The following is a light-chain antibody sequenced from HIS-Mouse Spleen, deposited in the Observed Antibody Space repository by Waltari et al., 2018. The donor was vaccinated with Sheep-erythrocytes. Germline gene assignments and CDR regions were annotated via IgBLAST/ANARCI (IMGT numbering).Light chain of an antibody. J-gene: IGLJ1*01. Sequence: QSALTHPRSVSGSPGQSVTISCTATRLDFCGYNYLSWYQQHPGKAPKLMIYDVSKRPSGVPDRFSGSKSGNTASLTISGLQAEDEADYYCCSYAGSYNHVFATGTKVTVL. CDR2: DVS. CDR3: CSYAGSYNHV. V-gene: IGLV2-11*01. CDR1: RLDFCGYNY.